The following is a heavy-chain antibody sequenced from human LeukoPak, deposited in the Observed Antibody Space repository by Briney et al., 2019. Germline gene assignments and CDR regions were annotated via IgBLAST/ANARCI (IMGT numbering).Heavy chain of an antibody. Sequence: PGGSLRLSCAASGFTFDDFAMHWVRQAPGKGLEWVSGVSWNSASIGYADSVKGRFTISRDNTKNSSYLQMNSLRAEDMALYYCAKLDGYANWGQGTLVTVSS. CDR3: AKLDGYAN. CDR1: GFTFDDFA. V-gene: IGHV3-9*03. J-gene: IGHJ4*02. CDR2: VSWNSASI. D-gene: IGHD5-24*01.